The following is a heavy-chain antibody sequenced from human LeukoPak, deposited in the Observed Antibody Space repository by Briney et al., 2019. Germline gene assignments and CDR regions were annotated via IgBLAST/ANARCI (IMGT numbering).Heavy chain of an antibody. Sequence: ASVKVSCKASGYTFTGYYMHWVRQAPGQGLEWMGWINPNSGGTNYAQKFQGRVTMTRDTSISTAYMELSRLRSDDTAVYYCARAKLGSSSSGLYYYMDVWGKGTTVTVSS. CDR1: GYTFTGYY. J-gene: IGHJ6*03. V-gene: IGHV1-2*02. CDR3: ARAKLGSSSSGLYYYMDV. D-gene: IGHD6-6*01. CDR2: INPNSGGT.